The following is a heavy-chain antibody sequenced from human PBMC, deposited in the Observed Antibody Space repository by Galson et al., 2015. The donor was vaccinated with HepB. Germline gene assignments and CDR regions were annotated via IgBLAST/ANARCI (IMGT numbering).Heavy chain of an antibody. CDR3: ARRGTVTTDFDY. J-gene: IGHJ4*02. CDR1: GGTFSSYA. V-gene: IGHV1-69*13. Sequence: SVKVSCKASGGTFSSYAISWVRQAPGQGLEWMGGIIPIFGTANYAQKFQGRVTITADESTSTAYMELSRLRSDDTAVYYCARRGTVTTDFDYWGQGTLVTVSS. CDR2: IIPIFGTA. D-gene: IGHD4-11*01.